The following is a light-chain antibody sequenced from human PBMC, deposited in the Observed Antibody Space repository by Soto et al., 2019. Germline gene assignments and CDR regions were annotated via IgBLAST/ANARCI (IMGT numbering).Light chain of an antibody. CDR1: SSDIANYNY. Sequence: QSVLTQPRSVSGSPGQSVTISCTGTSSDIANYNYVAWYQQHPGKVPKLMIYDVSRRPSGIPDRFSGSKSGNSASLTISGLQAEDEADYYCCSYAGSFSYVFGSGTKLTVL. CDR2: DVS. J-gene: IGLJ1*01. V-gene: IGLV2-11*01. CDR3: CSYAGSFSYV.